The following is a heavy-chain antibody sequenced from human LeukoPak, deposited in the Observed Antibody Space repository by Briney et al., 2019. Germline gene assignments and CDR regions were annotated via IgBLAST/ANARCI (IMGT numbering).Heavy chain of an antibody. CDR3: ARGPPSGWYYFDY. CDR2: INPNSGGT. V-gene: IGHV1-2*02. J-gene: IGHJ4*02. Sequence: ASVKVSCKASGYTFTGYYMHWVRQAPGQGLEWMGWINPNSGGTNYAQKFQGRVTMTRDTSISTAYMELSRLRSDDTAVYYCARGPPSGWYYFDYWGQGTLVTVSS. D-gene: IGHD6-19*01. CDR1: GYTFTGYY.